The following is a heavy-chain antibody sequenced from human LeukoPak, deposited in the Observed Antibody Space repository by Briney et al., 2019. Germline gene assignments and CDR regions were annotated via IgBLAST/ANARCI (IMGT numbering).Heavy chain of an antibody. V-gene: IGHV3-23*01. J-gene: IGHJ6*02. D-gene: IGHD1-14*01. CDR1: GFTFSSFA. CDR2: ISDSGGAT. CDR3: AKVRTYFYHGLDV. Sequence: GGSLRLSCAVSGFTFSSFAMSWVRQPPGKGLEWLSVISDSGGATFYADSVKGRFTISRDNSKDTVFLQMNSLRAEDTAVYYCAKVRTYFYHGLDVWGQGTTVTVSS.